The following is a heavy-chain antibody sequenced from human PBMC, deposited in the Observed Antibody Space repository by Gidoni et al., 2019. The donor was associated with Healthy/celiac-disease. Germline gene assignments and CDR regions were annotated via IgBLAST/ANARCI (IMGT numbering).Heavy chain of an antibody. J-gene: IGHJ3*02. Sequence: EVQLVESGGGLVKPGRSLRLSCTASGFTLGDYARSWFRQAPGKGLGLVGFIRSKAYGGTTEYAASVNGSFTISRDDSKSIPFLQMTGLKTEDTAVYYCTRARITMIVVNSDAFDIWDQGTMVTVSS. D-gene: IGHD3-22*01. CDR2: IRSKAYGGTT. V-gene: IGHV3-49*05. CDR1: GFTLGDYA. CDR3: TRARITMIVVNSDAFDI.